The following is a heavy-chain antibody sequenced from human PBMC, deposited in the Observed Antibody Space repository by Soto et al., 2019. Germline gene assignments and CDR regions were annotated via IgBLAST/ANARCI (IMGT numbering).Heavy chain of an antibody. CDR2: IVVGSGNT. D-gene: IGHD6-13*01. J-gene: IGHJ6*02. CDR3: AAGSSNYYYYGMDV. CDR1: GFTFTSSA. Sequence: SVKVSCKASGFTFTSSAVQWVRQARGQRLEWIGWIVVGSGNTNYAQKFRERVTITRDMSTSTAYMELSSLRSEDTAVYYCAAGSSNYYYYGMDVWGQGTTVTVSS. V-gene: IGHV1-58*01.